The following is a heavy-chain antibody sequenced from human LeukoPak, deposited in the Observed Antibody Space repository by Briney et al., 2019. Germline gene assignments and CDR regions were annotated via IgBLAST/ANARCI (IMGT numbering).Heavy chain of an antibody. CDR3: ARTRYSYGYAEEDY. CDR2: ISGSGGST. J-gene: IGHJ4*02. CDR1: GFTFSSYA. D-gene: IGHD5-18*01. Sequence: PGGSLRLSCAASGFTFSSYAMSWVRQAPGKGLGWVSAISGSGGSTYYADSVKGRFTISRDNSKNTLYLQMNSLRAEDTAVYYCARTRYSYGYAEEDYWGQGTLVTVSS. V-gene: IGHV3-23*01.